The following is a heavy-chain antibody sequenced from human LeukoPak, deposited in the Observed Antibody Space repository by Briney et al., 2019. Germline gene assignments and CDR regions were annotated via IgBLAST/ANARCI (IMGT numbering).Heavy chain of an antibody. Sequence: GASVKVSCKASGYTFTSYDINWVRQATGQGLEWMGWMNPNRGNTGYAQKFQGRVTMTRDTSISTAYMELSRLRSDDTAVYYCARVRSPYCSSTSCYLYGMDVWGQGTTVTVSS. D-gene: IGHD2-2*01. CDR3: ARVRSPYCSSTSCYLYGMDV. V-gene: IGHV1-8*01. CDR1: GYTFTSYD. J-gene: IGHJ6*02. CDR2: MNPNRGNT.